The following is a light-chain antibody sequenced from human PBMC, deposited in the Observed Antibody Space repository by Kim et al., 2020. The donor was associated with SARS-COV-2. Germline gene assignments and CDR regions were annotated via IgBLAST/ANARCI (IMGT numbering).Light chain of an antibody. CDR3: QQTYSFPQIT. J-gene: IGKJ5*01. Sequence: SVGDRVTSSCRASQSISSYVNWYQHKAGKAPKLLIYAASSLQSGVPSRFSGSGSGTDFTLTISSLQPEDFATYSCQQTYSFPQITFGQGTRLDIK. V-gene: IGKV1-39*01. CDR1: QSISSY. CDR2: AAS.